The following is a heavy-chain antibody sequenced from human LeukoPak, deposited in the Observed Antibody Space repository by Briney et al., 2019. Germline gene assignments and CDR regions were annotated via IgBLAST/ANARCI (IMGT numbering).Heavy chain of an antibody. CDR2: INPSGGST. CDR1: GYTFTSYY. V-gene: IGHV1-46*01. CDR3: ARVPIPGTHMDV. Sequence: ASVKVSCKASGYTFTSYYMHWVRQVPGQGLEWMGIINPSGGSTSYAQKFQGRVTMTRDMSTSTVYMELSSLRSEDTAVYYCARVPIPGTHMDVWGKGTTVTVSS. J-gene: IGHJ6*03.